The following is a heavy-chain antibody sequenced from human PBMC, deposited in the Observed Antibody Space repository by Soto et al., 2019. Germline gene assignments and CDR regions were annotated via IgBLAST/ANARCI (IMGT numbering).Heavy chain of an antibody. D-gene: IGHD6-6*01. CDR2: INPSGGST. J-gene: IGHJ6*03. CDR1: GYTFTSYY. V-gene: IGHV1-46*03. Sequence: GASVKVSCKASGYTFTSYYMHWVRQAPGQGLEWMGIINPSGGSTSYAQKFQGRVTTTRDTSTSTVYMELSSLRSEDTAVYYCARAYSSSREYYYYYMDVWGKGTTVTVSS. CDR3: ARAYSSSREYYYYYMDV.